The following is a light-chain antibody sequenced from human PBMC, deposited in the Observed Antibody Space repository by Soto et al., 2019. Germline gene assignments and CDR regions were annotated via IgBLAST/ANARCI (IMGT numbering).Light chain of an antibody. CDR1: SSNIGSNT. CDR2: RNN. Sequence: QSVLTQPPSASGTPGQRVTISCSGSSSNIGSNTVNWYQQLPGTAPKLLIYRNNQRPSGVPDRFSGSKSGTSASLAISGLQSEDEADYYCAVWDDSLNGRYVFGTGTRSPS. J-gene: IGLJ1*01. V-gene: IGLV1-44*01. CDR3: AVWDDSLNGRYV.